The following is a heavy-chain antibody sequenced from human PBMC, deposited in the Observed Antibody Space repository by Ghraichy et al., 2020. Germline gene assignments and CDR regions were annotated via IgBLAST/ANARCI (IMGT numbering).Heavy chain of an antibody. Sequence: GVLRLSCAASGFTVSNNSMNWVRQAPGKGLEWVSIIYSGGSTYNGDSVKGRFTISRDNSKNTLYLQMNSLRVEDTAVYYCVGASGSYFDYWGQGTLVTVSS. D-gene: IGHD1-26*01. CDR2: IYSGGST. J-gene: IGHJ4*02. V-gene: IGHV3-66*01. CDR1: GFTVSNNS. CDR3: VGASGSYFDY.